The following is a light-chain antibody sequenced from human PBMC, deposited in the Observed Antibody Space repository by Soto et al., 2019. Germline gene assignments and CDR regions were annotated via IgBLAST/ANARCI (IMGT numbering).Light chain of an antibody. CDR3: CSYAGSSIVV. J-gene: IGLJ2*01. V-gene: IGLV2-23*02. Sequence: QSAQTQPASVSGSPGQSITISCTGTSSDVGNYNLVYWYQQHPGKAPKLMIYEVTKRPSGVSNRFSGSKSGNTASLTISGLQAEDEADYYCCSYAGSSIVVFGGGTKLTVL. CDR1: SSDVGNYNL. CDR2: EVT.